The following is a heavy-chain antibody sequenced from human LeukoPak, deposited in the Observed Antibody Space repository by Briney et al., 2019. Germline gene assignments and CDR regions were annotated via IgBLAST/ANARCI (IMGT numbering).Heavy chain of an antibody. CDR2: FDPEDGET. CDR3: AAVIGGGWYRYYFDY. V-gene: IGHV1-24*01. CDR1: GYTLTELS. Sequence: ASVTVSCKVSGYTLTELSMHWVRQAPGKGLEWMGGFDPEDGETIYAQKFQGRVTMTEDTSTDTAYMELSSLRSEDTAVYYCAAVIGGGWYRYYFDYWGQGTLATVSS. J-gene: IGHJ4*02. D-gene: IGHD6-19*01.